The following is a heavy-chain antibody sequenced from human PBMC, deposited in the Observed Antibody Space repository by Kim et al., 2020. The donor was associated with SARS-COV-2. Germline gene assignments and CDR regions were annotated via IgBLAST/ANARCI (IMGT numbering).Heavy chain of an antibody. V-gene: IGHV3-9*01. J-gene: IGHJ6*03. Sequence: DAVKGQFTISRDNAKNSLYLQMNSLGAEDTALYYCAKGSSPYYYYYMDVWGKGTPVTVSS. CDR3: AKGSSPYYYYYMDV. D-gene: IGHD6-6*01.